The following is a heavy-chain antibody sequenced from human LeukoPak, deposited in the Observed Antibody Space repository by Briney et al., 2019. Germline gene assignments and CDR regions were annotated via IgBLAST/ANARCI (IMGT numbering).Heavy chain of an antibody. J-gene: IGHJ4*02. CDR2: ISYDGSNK. V-gene: IGHV3-30*04. D-gene: IGHD4-17*01. CDR3: ASLLTVTTGY. CDR1: GFTFGSYA. Sequence: PGGSLTLSCAASGFTFGSYAMHWVRQAPGKGLEWVAVISYDGSNKYYADSVKGRFTISRDNSKNTLYLQMNSLRAEDTAVYYCASLLTVTTGYWGQGTLVTVSS.